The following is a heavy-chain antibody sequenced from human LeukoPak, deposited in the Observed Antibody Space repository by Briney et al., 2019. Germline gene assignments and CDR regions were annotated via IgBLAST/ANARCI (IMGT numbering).Heavy chain of an antibody. CDR1: GYTFTGYY. CDR3: ARERHCSSSTCPLDY. CDR2: INPKTGAT. V-gene: IGHV1-2*02. Sequence: ASVKVSCKASGYTFTGYYMHWVRQAPGQGLEWMGWINPKTGATNYVQNFQDRVTMTRDTSITTAYMELSRLRSDDTAVYYCARERHCSSSTCPLDYWGQGTLVTVSS. J-gene: IGHJ4*02. D-gene: IGHD2-2*01.